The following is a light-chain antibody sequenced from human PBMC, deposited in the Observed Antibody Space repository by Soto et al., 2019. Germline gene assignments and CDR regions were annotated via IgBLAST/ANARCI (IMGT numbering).Light chain of an antibody. CDR3: SSYAGSNNYV. V-gene: IGLV2-8*01. CDR1: SSDVGGYNY. Sequence: QSALTQPPSASGSPGQSVTISCTGTSSDVGGYNYVSWYQLHPGKAPKLMIYGVTKRPSGVPDRFSGSKSGNTASLTVSGLQAEDVADYYCSSYAGSNNYVFGTGTKLTVL. J-gene: IGLJ1*01. CDR2: GVT.